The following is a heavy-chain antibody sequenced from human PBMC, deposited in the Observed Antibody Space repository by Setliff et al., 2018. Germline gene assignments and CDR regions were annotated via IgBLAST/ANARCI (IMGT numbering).Heavy chain of an antibody. Sequence: SVKVSCKVSGGTFRTYEINWVRQAPGQGFEWMGRIIPMFEKTNYAQKFQGRVTITADESTTTTYMELSSLRSDDTAVYFCARSSDSGYYHQRDAFDIWGQGTRVTVSS. V-gene: IGHV1-69*13. CDR1: GGTFRTYE. CDR2: IIPMFEKT. J-gene: IGHJ3*02. D-gene: IGHD3-22*01. CDR3: ARSSDSGYYHQRDAFDI.